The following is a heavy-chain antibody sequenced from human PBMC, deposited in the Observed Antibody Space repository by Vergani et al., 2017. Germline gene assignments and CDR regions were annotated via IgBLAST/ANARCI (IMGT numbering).Heavy chain of an antibody. Sequence: EVQLVETGGGLIQPGGSLRLSCAASGFTVSSNYMCWVRQAPGKGLEWVSVIYSGVSTYYADSVKCRFTIARDNSKNTLYLQMNSLIAADTAVYYCARDLRAAAHPNYGMDVWGQGTTVTVSS. CDR2: IYSGVST. D-gene: IGHD6-6*01. CDR3: ARDLRAAAHPNYGMDV. V-gene: IGHV3-53*02. J-gene: IGHJ6*02. CDR1: GFTVSSNY.